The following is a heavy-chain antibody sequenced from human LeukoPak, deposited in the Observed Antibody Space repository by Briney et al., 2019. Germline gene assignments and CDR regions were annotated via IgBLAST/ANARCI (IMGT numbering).Heavy chain of an antibody. Sequence: GGSLRLSCAASGFTFSSYEMNWVRQAPGKGLEWVSYISRSGESMYADSVKGRFTISRDNAKNSLYLQMNSLRAEDTAVYYCARFGDYYGMGVWGQGTTVTVSS. CDR3: ARFGDYYGMGV. D-gene: IGHD3-10*01. V-gene: IGHV3-48*03. CDR1: GFTFSSYE. CDR2: ISRSGESM. J-gene: IGHJ6*02.